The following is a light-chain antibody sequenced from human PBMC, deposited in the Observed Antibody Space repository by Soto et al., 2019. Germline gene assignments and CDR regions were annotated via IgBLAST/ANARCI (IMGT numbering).Light chain of an antibody. CDR3: QQYGSTPPWT. Sequence: EIVLTQSPGPLSSSPGERATLSCRASQSVSSSYLAWYQQKPDQDPRLLIYGGSSRATGIPDRFSGSGAGRDFTLTISRLEPEDFAVYYCQQYGSTPPWTFGQGTKVEIK. J-gene: IGKJ1*01. CDR1: QSVSSSY. CDR2: GGS. V-gene: IGKV3-20*01.